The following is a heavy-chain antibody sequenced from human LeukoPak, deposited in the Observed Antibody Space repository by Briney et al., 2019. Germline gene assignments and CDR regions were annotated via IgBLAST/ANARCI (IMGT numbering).Heavy chain of an antibody. CDR1: GFSFSGAW. J-gene: IGHJ4*02. CDR2: IKDGGAT. CDR3: TTVTHFYL. Sequence: GGSLRLSCATSGFSFSGAWLSWARQAPGKGLEWVGRIKDGGATDYAAPVKGRFTISRDDSKGTLYLQMNSLRTEDTGIYYCTTVTHFYLGGQGTLVTVSS. D-gene: IGHD2-15*01. V-gene: IGHV3-15*01.